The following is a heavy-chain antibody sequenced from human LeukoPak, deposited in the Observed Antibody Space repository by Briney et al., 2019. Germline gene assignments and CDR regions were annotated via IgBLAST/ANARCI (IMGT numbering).Heavy chain of an antibody. Sequence: GESLKISFKGSGYSFTTYWIGWVRQMPGKGLEWMGIIYPGDSDTRYSPSFQGQVTISADKSISTAYLQWSSLKASDTAMYYCATYYYDSSGYYYFDYWGQGTLVTVSS. D-gene: IGHD3-22*01. V-gene: IGHV5-51*01. CDR3: ATYYYDSSGYYYFDY. CDR1: GYSFTTYW. CDR2: IYPGDSDT. J-gene: IGHJ4*02.